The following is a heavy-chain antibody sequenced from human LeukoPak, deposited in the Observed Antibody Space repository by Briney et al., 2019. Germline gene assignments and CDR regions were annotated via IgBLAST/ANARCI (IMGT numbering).Heavy chain of an antibody. V-gene: IGHV1-46*01. D-gene: IGHD1-14*01. Sequence: ASVKVSCKASGYTFTSYGISWVRQAPGQGLEWMGIINPSGSGTSYAQRVQGRVTMTRDASTSTLNMELSSLRSEDTAVYYCVRGGTSGDYWGQGTLVTVSS. CDR3: VRGGTSGDY. CDR2: INPSGSGT. CDR1: GYTFTSYG. J-gene: IGHJ4*02.